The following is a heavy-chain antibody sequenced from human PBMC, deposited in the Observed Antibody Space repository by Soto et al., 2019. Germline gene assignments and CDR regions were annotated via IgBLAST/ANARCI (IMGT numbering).Heavy chain of an antibody. CDR1: GGSITTGGRY. J-gene: IGHJ3*02. V-gene: IGHV4-31*02. D-gene: IGHD2-8*02. Sequence: QVRLQEWGPGLVKPSQTLSLKCSVSGGSITTGGRYWSWIRQLPGKGLEWIGDIYYSANTYYNASVKSRVTISVEAAKNQCSLKLSSVSAADLAVYYCAQPLVCTGGNGFDIGGQGSLVTVS. CDR2: IYYSANT. CDR3: AQPLVCTGGNGFDI.